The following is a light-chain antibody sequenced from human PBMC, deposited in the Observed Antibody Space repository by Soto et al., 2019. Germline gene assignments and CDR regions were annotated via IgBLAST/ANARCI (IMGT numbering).Light chain of an antibody. CDR2: DAS. J-gene: IGKJ1*01. CDR3: LQYNGYYQA. Sequence: DIHMTPSPSTLSASVGDTVTITCRASQTISGWLAWYQQRPGKAPNLLIFDASTLESGVPSRFSGSGSGTTFTLTISSLQSDDFATYYCLQYNGYYQAFGQGTKVDIK. V-gene: IGKV1-5*01. CDR1: QTISGW.